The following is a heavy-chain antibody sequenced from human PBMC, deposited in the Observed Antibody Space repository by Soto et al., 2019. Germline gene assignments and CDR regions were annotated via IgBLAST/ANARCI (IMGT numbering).Heavy chain of an antibody. CDR3: AKASYPQYCSGGTCPYYFDY. V-gene: IGHV3-23*01. D-gene: IGHD2-15*01. CDR1: GFTFSSYA. J-gene: IGHJ4*02. CDR2: ISGSGGST. Sequence: GGSLRLSCAASGFTFSSYAMTWVRQAPGKGLEWVSVISGSGGSTYYADSVKGRFTISRDNSKNMLYVQMNSLRAEDTAVYYCAKASYPQYCSGGTCPYYFDYWGQGTLVTVSS.